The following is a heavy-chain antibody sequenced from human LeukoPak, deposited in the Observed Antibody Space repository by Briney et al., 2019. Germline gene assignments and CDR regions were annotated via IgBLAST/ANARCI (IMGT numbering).Heavy chain of an antibody. D-gene: IGHD6-13*01. CDR2: IYYSGST. CDR1: GGPISSSSYY. Sequence: SETLSLTCTVSGGPISSSSYYWGWIRQPPGKGLEWIGSIYYSGSTYYNPSLKSRITISVDTSKNQFSLKLSSVTAADTAVYYCARLRSAAGSGPSDYWGQGTLVTVSS. CDR3: ARLRSAAGSGPSDY. V-gene: IGHV4-39*01. J-gene: IGHJ4*02.